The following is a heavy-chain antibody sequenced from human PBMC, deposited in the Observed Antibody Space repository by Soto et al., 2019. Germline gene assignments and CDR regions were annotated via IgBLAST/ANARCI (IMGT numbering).Heavy chain of an antibody. J-gene: IGHJ5*02. V-gene: IGHV3-33*01. D-gene: IGHD1-1*01. CDR1: GFVFDTYG. Sequence: QVQLVESGGGVVQPGRSLRLSCAASGFVFDTYGMHWVRQAPGKGLEWVADIWYDGSNINYADSVKGRFTISRDNSKNTLYKQMTNLSAEDTAVYCCARPWNDDWFDPWGQGTLVIVSS. CDR3: ARPWNDDWFDP. CDR2: IWYDGSNI.